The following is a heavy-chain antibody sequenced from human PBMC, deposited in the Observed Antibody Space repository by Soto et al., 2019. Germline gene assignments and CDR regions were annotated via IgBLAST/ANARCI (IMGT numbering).Heavy chain of an antibody. J-gene: IGHJ5*02. D-gene: IGHD6-13*01. CDR2: INHSGST. CDR1: GGSFSGYY. V-gene: IGHV4-34*01. Sequence: SETLSLTCAVYGGSFSGYYWSWIRKHPGKGLEWIGEINHSGSTNYNPSLKSRVTISVDTSKNQFSLKLSSVTAADTAVYYCARATFIAAAGTAWFAPWGQGTLVPVSS. CDR3: ARATFIAAAGTAWFAP.